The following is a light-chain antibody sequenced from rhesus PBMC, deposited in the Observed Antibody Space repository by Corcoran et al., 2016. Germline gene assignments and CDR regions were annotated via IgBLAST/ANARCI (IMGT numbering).Light chain of an antibody. V-gene: IGLV2S7*01. Sequence: QSAPTQPPSVSGSPGQSVTISCTGTSSAIGDSNYVSWYQQHPGKVPKLMISGVTYRPSGVSDRCSGSKSDNPASLTISGLQAEDEADYYCCLFTTSSTFIFGPGTRLTVL. J-gene: IGLJ1*01. CDR2: GVT. CDR3: CLFTTSSTFI. CDR1: SSAIGDSNY.